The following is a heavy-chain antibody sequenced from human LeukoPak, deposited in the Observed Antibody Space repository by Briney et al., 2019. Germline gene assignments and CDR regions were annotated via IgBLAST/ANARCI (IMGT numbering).Heavy chain of an antibody. D-gene: IGHD3-22*01. CDR2: IYHSGST. CDR1: GYSISSGYY. Sequence: SETLSLTCAVSGYSISSGYYWGWIRQPPGKGLEWIGSIYHSGSTYYNPSLKSRVTISVDTSKNQFSLKLSSVTAADTAVYYCSRCPGITMIVVVNYWGQGTLVTVSS. V-gene: IGHV4-38-2*01. CDR3: SRCPGITMIVVVNY. J-gene: IGHJ4*02.